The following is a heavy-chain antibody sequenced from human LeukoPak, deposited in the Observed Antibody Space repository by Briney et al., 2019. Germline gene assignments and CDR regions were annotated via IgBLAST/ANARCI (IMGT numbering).Heavy chain of an antibody. V-gene: IGHV1-3*01. Sequence: KFQGRVTFTRDTSASTAYMELSSLRSEDTAVYYCARASIAVAGIGYWGQGTLVTVSS. CDR3: ARASIAVAGIGY. D-gene: IGHD6-19*01. J-gene: IGHJ4*02.